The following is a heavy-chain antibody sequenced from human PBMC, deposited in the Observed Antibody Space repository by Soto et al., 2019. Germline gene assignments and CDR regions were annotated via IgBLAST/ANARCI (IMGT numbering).Heavy chain of an antibody. CDR2: INPNADKT. CDR1: GYTFTTYD. V-gene: IGHV1-8*01. D-gene: IGHD3-16*01. Sequence: ASVKVSCKTSGYTFTTYDINWVRQATGQGLEWMGWINPNADKTGFAQKFQGRVTMTRDTSINTVYMELNNLRSEDTAVYYCARTRRGTWSYFDHWGQGTLVTVSS. J-gene: IGHJ4*02. CDR3: ARTRRGTWSYFDH.